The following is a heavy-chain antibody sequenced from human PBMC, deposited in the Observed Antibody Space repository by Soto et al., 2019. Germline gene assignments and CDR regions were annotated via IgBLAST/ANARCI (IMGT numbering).Heavy chain of an antibody. CDR1: GFTFINYV. CDR3: AKDQYQLIRRCYGLDV. CDR2: ISYDGSNK. J-gene: IGHJ6*02. Sequence: WGSLRLSCAASGFTFINYVIHCVRHSPLKGLEWVAVISYDGSNKYYADSVRGRFTISRDNSKNTLFLQMNSLRPEDTAVYYCAKDQYQLIRRCYGLDVWGQGTTVTVSS. D-gene: IGHD2-2*01. V-gene: IGHV3-30*18.